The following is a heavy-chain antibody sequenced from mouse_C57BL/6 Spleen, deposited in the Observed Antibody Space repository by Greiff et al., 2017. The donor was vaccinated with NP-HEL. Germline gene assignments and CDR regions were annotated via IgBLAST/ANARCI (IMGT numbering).Heavy chain of an antibody. Sequence: VQLQQSGAELVKPGASVKMSCKASGYTFTSYWITWVKQRPGQGLEWIGDIYPGSGSTNYNEKFKSKATLTVDTSSSTAYMQLSSLTSEDSAVYYCARYYSNYVFFDVWGTGTTVTVSS. CDR1: GYTFTSYW. V-gene: IGHV1-55*01. D-gene: IGHD2-5*01. CDR2: IYPGSGST. CDR3: ARYYSNYVFFDV. J-gene: IGHJ1*03.